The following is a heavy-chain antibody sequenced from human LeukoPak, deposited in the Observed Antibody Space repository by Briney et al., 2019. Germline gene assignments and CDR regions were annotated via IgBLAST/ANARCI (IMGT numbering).Heavy chain of an antibody. D-gene: IGHD2-15*01. CDR2: LSGSGDST. Sequence: GGSLRLSCAASGFTFSSFTMKWVRQVPGKGPEWVSALSGSGDSTCYADSVKGRFTVSRDNSRNTLHLQMNSLRAEDTAVHYCAKDAANWGQGTLVTVSS. CDR3: AKDAAN. J-gene: IGHJ4*02. V-gene: IGHV3-23*01. CDR1: GFTFSSFT.